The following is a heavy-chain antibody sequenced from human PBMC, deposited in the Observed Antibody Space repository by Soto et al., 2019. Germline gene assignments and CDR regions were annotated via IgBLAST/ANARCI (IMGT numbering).Heavy chain of an antibody. D-gene: IGHD3-10*01. J-gene: IGHJ6*03. CDR2: IYYSGST. Sequence: QLQLQESGPGLVKPSETLSLTCTVSGGSISSSSYYWGWIRQPPGKGLEWIGSIYYSGSTYYNPSLKSRVTISVDTSKNQFSLKLSSVTAADTAVYYCASQGSGSSGYYYYYMDVWGKGTTVTVSS. CDR1: GGSISSSSYY. V-gene: IGHV4-39*01. CDR3: ASQGSGSSGYYYYYMDV.